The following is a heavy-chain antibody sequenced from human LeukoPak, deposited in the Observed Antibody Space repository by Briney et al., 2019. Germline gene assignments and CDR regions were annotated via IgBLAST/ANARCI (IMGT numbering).Heavy chain of an antibody. CDR2: ISAYNGNT. CDR1: GYTFTSYG. V-gene: IGHV1-18*01. Sequence: ASVKVSCKASGYTFTSYGISWVRQAPGQGLEWMGWISAYNGNTSYAQKLQGRVTMTTDTSTSTAYMELRSLRSDDTAVYYCARDYNDFWSGYPDDAFDIWGQGTMVTVSS. D-gene: IGHD3-3*01. CDR3: ARDYNDFWSGYPDDAFDI. J-gene: IGHJ3*02.